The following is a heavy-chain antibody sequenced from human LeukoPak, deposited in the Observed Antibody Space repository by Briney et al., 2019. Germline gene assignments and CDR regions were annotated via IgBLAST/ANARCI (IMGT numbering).Heavy chain of an antibody. V-gene: IGHV4-34*01. CDR1: GGSFSGYY. D-gene: IGHD4-17*01. J-gene: IGHJ4*02. Sequence: SETLSLTCAVYGGSFSGYYWSWIRQPPGKGLEWTGEINHSGSTNYNPSLKSRVTISVDTSKNQFSLKLSSVTAADTAMYYCARASSLKGTTVTSGPLDYWGQGTLVTVSS. CDR3: ARASSLKGTTVTSGPLDY. CDR2: INHSGST.